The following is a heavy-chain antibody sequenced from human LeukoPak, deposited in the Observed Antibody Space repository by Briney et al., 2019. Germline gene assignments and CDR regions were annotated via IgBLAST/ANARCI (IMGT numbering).Heavy chain of an antibody. CDR3: ARGGRDTSPYNWFDP. D-gene: IGHD2-2*01. J-gene: IGHJ5*02. CDR2: MKPKNGGA. CDR1: GYAFTGFY. V-gene: IGHV1-2*06. Sequence: ASVKVSCKTSGYAFTGFYIHWARQAPGQGLEWMGRMKPKNGGANYSQRFQGRVTMTRDTSMNTAYMELSGLESDDTAIYYCARGGRDTSPYNWFDPWGQGTLVTVSS.